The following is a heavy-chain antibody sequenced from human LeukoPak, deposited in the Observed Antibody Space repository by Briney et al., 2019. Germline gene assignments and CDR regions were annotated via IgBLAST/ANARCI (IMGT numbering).Heavy chain of an antibody. V-gene: IGHV4-39*07. CDR2: IYYSGST. CDR1: GGSIGSSSYY. J-gene: IGHJ5*02. D-gene: IGHD5-24*01. CDR3: ARARGRDGYH. Sequence: SETLSLTCTVSGGSIGSSSYYWGWIRQPPGRGLEWIGNIYYSGSTYYNPSLKSRVTISVDTSKNQFSLKLSPVTAADTAVYYCARARGRDGYHWGQGTLVTVSS.